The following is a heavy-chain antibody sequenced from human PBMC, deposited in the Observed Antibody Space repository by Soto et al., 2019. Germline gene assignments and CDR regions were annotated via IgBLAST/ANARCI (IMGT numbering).Heavy chain of an antibody. Sequence: GGSLRLSCAASGFTFWSQAMIWVRQAPGKGLEWVSSISGFGVSTYYADSVKVRFTISRDNSKSTLHLQMNSLTAEDTAVYSCAYCGGGCYPRYYYGMDVWGRGTTVTVSS. CDR3: AYCGGGCYPRYYYGMDV. V-gene: IGHV3-23*01. CDR1: GFTFWSQA. J-gene: IGHJ6*02. CDR2: ISGFGVST. D-gene: IGHD2-21*02.